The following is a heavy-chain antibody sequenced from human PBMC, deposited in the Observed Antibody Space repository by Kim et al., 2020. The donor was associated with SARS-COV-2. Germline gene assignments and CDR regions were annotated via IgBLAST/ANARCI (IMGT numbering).Heavy chain of an antibody. Sequence: GGSLRLSCAASGFTFSSYAMSWVRQAPGKGLEWVSAISGSGGSTYYADSVKGRFTISRDNSKNTLYLQMNSLRAEDTAVYYCAKGGVLLWFGELLSFDPWGQGALVTVSS. V-gene: IGHV3-23*01. J-gene: IGHJ5*02. D-gene: IGHD3-10*01. CDR1: GFTFSSYA. CDR3: AKGGVLLWFGELLSFDP. CDR2: ISGSGGST.